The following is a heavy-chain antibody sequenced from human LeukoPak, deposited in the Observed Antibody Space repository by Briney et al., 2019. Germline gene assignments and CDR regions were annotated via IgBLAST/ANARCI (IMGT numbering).Heavy chain of an antibody. V-gene: IGHV3-30*02. J-gene: IGHJ5*02. CDR2: IRYDGSNK. CDR1: GITFSSYG. CDR3: ARDHYYDSSGYMVWFDP. D-gene: IGHD3-22*01. Sequence: GESLRLSCAASGITFSSYGMHWVRQAPDKGLEWVAFIRYDGSNKYYADSVKGRFTISRDNAKNSLYLQMNSLRAEDTAVYYCARDHYYDSSGYMVWFDPWGQGTLVTVSS.